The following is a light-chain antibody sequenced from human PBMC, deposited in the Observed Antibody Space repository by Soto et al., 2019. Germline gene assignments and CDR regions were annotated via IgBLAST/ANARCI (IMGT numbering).Light chain of an antibody. Sequence: QSVLTQPPSASGTPGQRVTISCSGSSSNIGSNYVYWYQQLPGTAPKLLIYRNNQRPSGVPDRFSGSNSGTSASLAISGLRSEDEADYYCAAWDDSLSVVFGGGTKRTVL. V-gene: IGLV1-47*01. CDR1: SSNIGSNY. CDR3: AAWDDSLSVV. CDR2: RNN. J-gene: IGLJ2*01.